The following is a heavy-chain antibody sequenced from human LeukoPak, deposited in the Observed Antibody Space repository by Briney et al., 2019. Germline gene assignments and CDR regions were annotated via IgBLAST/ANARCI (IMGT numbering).Heavy chain of an antibody. CDR3: ARIHRYCSGGACYVLDN. V-gene: IGHV4-61*01. D-gene: IGHD2-15*01. Sequence: SETLSLTCTVSGVSVSSGNYYWSWIRQPPGRGLEWIGYVYYSGSTNYNPSFKSRITISVDTSRNQFSLQLSSVTAADTAVYYCARIHRYCSGGACYVLDNWGQGTLVAVSS. J-gene: IGHJ4*02. CDR1: GVSVSSGNYY. CDR2: VYYSGST.